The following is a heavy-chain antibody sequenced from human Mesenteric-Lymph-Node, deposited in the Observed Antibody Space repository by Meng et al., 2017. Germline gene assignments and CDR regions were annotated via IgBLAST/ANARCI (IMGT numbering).Heavy chain of an antibody. CDR1: GFTFSDYY. V-gene: IGHV3-69-1*01. Sequence: GESLKISCAASGFTFSDYYMSWIRQAPGKGLEWVSSISSSSYIYYADSVKGRFTISRDNAKKSVNLQMNSLRSEDTAVYYCARGRFCTSGSCYLDYWGQGALVTVSS. D-gene: IGHD2-15*01. CDR2: ISSSSYI. CDR3: ARGRFCTSGSCYLDY. J-gene: IGHJ4*02.